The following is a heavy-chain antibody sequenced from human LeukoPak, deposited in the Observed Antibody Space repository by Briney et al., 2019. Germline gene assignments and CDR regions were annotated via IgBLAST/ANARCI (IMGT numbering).Heavy chain of an antibody. CDR1: GFTFSSYG. CDR3: GGPAGFSGSYSDAFDI. J-gene: IGHJ3*02. Sequence: GGSLRLSCAASGFTFSSYGMHWVRQAPGKGLEWVAVISYDGSNKYYADSVKGRFTISRDNSKNTLYLQMNSLRAEDTAVYYCGGPAGFSGSYSDAFDIWGQGTMVTVSS. CDR2: ISYDGSNK. D-gene: IGHD1-26*01. V-gene: IGHV3-30*03.